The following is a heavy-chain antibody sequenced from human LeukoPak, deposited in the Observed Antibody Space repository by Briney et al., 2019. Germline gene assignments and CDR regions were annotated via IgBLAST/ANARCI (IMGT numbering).Heavy chain of an antibody. CDR2: IIPIFGTA. D-gene: IGHD1-7*01. CDR1: GGTFSSYA. J-gene: IGHJ3*02. V-gene: IGHV1-69*05. Sequence: SVKVSCKVSGGTFSSYAIGWVRPAPGQGLEWMGGIIPIFGTANYAQKFQGRVTITTDESTSTAYMELSSLRSEDTAVYYCARRAEVYNWNYADAFDIWGQGTMVTVSS. CDR3: ARRAEVYNWNYADAFDI.